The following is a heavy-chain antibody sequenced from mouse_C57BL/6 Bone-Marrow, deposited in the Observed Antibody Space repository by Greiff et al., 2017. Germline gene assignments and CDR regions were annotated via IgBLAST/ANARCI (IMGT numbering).Heavy chain of an antibody. CDR2: IDPENGDT. Sequence: VQLQQSGAELVRPGASVKLSCTASGFNIKDDYMHWVKQRPEQGLEWIGWIDPENGDTEYASKFQGKATITADTSSNTAYLQLSSLTSEDTAVYYCTTRGNPYVWGTGTTVTVSS. J-gene: IGHJ1*03. CDR3: TTRGNPYV. D-gene: IGHD2-1*01. V-gene: IGHV14-4*01. CDR1: GFNIKDDY.